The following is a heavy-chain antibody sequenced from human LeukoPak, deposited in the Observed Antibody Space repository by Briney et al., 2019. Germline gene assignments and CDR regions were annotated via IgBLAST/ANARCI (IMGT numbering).Heavy chain of an antibody. CDR2: IIPIFGTA. CDR1: GGTFSSYA. CDR3: AISRDGDYYFDY. J-gene: IGHJ4*02. D-gene: IGHD3-3*01. V-gene: IGHV1-69*05. Sequence: GASVKVSCKASGGTFSSYAISWVRQAPGQGLEWMGGIIPIFGTANYAQKFQGRVTITTDESTSTAYMELSSLRSEDTAVYYCAISRDGDYYFDYWGQGTLVTVSS.